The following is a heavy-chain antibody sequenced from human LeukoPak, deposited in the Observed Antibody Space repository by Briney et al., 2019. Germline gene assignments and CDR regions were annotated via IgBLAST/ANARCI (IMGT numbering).Heavy chain of an antibody. V-gene: IGHV3-7*01. CDR1: GFTFSLYW. D-gene: IGHD2-21*01. CDR2: INSDGSQK. CDR3: VRRSIRYCFDP. Sequence: GGSLRLSCAASGFTFSLYWMNWVRQSPGKGLEWVADINSDGSQKYSVDSVKGRFTISRDNAKNSLFLQMNSLRAEDTAVYYCVRRSIRYCFDPWGQGTQVTVSS. J-gene: IGHJ5*02.